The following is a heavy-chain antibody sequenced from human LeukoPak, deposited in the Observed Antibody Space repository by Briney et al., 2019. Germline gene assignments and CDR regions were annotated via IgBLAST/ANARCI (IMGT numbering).Heavy chain of an antibody. D-gene: IGHD3-3*01. CDR2: ISSSSSYI. Sequence: GGSLSLSCAASGFTFSSYSMNWVRQAPGKGLEWVSSISSSSSYIYYADSVKGRFTISRDNAKNSLYLQMNSLRAEDTAVYYCARETVDDFWSGYGSNAFDIWGQGTMVTVSS. V-gene: IGHV3-21*01. CDR3: ARETVDDFWSGYGSNAFDI. J-gene: IGHJ3*02. CDR1: GFTFSSYS.